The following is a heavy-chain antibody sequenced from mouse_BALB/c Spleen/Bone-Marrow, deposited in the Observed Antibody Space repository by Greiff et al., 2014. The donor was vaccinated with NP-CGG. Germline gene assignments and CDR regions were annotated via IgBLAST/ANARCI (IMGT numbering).Heavy chain of an antibody. J-gene: IGHJ4*01. D-gene: IGHD2-3*01. V-gene: IGHV14-3*02. CDR2: IDPANGNT. Sequence: VQLQQPGAELVKPGASVKLSCTASGFNIKDTYMHWVKQRPEQGLEWIGRIDPANGNTKYDPKFQGKATITADTSSNTAYLQLSSLTSEDTDVYYCAGWLLPYGLDYWGQGTSVTVSS. CDR1: GFNIKDTY. CDR3: AGWLLPYGLDY.